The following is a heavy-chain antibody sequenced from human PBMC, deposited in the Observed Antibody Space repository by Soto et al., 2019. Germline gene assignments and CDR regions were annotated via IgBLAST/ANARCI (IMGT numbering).Heavy chain of an antibody. V-gene: IGHV4-39*01. Sequence: SETLSLTCNVSGGSISSSSYYWGWIRQPPGKGLEWIGNIFHTGSTYYNPSLKSRVTISVDTSKNQFSLKLSSVTATDTAVYYCARRRIVVTTNFDCWGQGTLVTVSS. CDR3: ARRRIVVTTNFDC. J-gene: IGHJ4*02. D-gene: IGHD1-26*01. CDR1: GGSISSSSYY. CDR2: IFHTGST.